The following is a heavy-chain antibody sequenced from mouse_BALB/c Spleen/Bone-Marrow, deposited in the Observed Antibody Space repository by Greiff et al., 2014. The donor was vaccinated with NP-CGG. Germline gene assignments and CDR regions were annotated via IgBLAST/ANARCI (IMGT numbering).Heavy chain of an antibody. D-gene: IGHD2-1*01. J-gene: IGHJ4*01. V-gene: IGHV1S26*01. CDR3: ARGNPLYAMGY. CDR2: INPSTGYT. Sequence: IVYINPSTGYTDYNQKFNDKATLTADKSSSTAYMQLSSLTSKDSAVYYCARGNPLYAMGYWGQGTSVTVSS.